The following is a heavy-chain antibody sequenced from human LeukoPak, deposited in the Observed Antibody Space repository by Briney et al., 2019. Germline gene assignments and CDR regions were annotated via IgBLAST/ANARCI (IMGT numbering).Heavy chain of an antibody. CDR1: GYTFTSYY. CDR3: ARGSHRRYSSSWYSL. D-gene: IGHD6-13*01. Sequence: ASVKVSCKASGYTFTSYYMHWVRQAPGQGLEWMGIINPSGGSTSYAQRFQGRVTMTRDTSTSTVYMELSSLRSEDTAVYYCARGSHRRYSSSWYSLWGQGTLVTVSS. V-gene: IGHV1-46*01. CDR2: INPSGGST. J-gene: IGHJ4*02.